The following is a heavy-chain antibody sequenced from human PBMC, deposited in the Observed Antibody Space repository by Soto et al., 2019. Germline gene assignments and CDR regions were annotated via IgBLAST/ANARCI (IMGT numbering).Heavy chain of an antibody. V-gene: IGHV3-66*01. D-gene: IGHD3-10*01. Sequence: GGSLRLSCAASGFTVSSNYMSWVRQAPGKGLEWVSVIYSGGSTYYADSVKGRFTISRDNSKNTLYLQMNSLRAEDTAVYYCARDLSTYYYGSGSYLGPNAFDIWGQGTMVTVSS. CDR3: ARDLSTYYYGSGSYLGPNAFDI. CDR1: GFTVSSNY. CDR2: IYSGGST. J-gene: IGHJ3*02.